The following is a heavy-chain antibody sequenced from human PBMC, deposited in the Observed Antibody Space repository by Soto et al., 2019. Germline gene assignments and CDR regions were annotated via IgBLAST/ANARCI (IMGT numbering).Heavy chain of an antibody. J-gene: IGHJ4*02. V-gene: IGHV4-39*07. D-gene: IGHD2-8*02. CDR2: IKHSGST. Sequence: SETLSLTCTVSGGSISSSRCHWGWIRQPPGKGLEWIRSIKHSGSTIYNPSLKSRVTISVDTSKNQFSLKLTSVTAADTAVYYCARDKITGLFDYWGQGTLVTVSS. CDR1: GGSISSSRCH. CDR3: ARDKITGLFDY.